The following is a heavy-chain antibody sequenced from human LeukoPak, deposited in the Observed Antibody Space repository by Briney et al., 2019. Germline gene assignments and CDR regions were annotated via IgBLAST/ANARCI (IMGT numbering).Heavy chain of an antibody. J-gene: IGHJ4*02. CDR3: ARHTLYDRLVDY. CDR1: GDSMSNRNYY. V-gene: IGHV4-39*01. D-gene: IGHD5/OR15-5a*01. CDR2: IYYTGTT. Sequence: SETLSLTCAVSGDSMSNRNYYWGWIRQPPGKGLEWIGIIYYTGTTYNNPSLKSRLTISVDTSKNQFSLNLRSVTAADTAVYFCARHTLYDRLVDYWGQGTLVTVSS.